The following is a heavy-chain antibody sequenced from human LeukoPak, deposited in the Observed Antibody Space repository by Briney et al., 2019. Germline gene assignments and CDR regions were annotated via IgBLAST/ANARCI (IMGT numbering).Heavy chain of an antibody. J-gene: IGHJ4*02. D-gene: IGHD6-19*01. CDR1: GFTFSSYA. CDR3: AKVRSGWSRAGPQPYYFDY. Sequence: GGSLRLSCAASGFTFSSYAMSWVRQAPGKGLEWVSAISGSGGSTCYADSVKGRFTISRDNSKNTLYLQMNSLRAEDTAVYYCAKVRSGWSRAGPQPYYFDYWGQGTLVTVSS. V-gene: IGHV3-23*01. CDR2: ISGSGGST.